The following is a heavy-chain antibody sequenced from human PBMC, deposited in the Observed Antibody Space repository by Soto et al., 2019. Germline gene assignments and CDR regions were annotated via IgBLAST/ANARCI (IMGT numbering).Heavy chain of an antibody. Sequence: GASVKVSCKPSGYTFTSYGFSWVRQAPGQGPEWMGWISTWNDGKTDAQKFRGRVTMTTDTSTSTAYMELRSLRSDGTAVYYCARLNSDYAVDYWGQGTLVTVSS. J-gene: IGHJ4*02. CDR3: ARLNSDYAVDY. CDR2: ISTWNDGK. D-gene: IGHD5-12*01. V-gene: IGHV1-18*04. CDR1: GYTFTSYG.